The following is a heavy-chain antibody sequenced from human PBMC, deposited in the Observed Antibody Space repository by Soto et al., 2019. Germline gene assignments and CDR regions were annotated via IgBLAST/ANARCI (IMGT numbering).Heavy chain of an antibody. D-gene: IGHD2-2*01. V-gene: IGHV3-7*01. CDR3: ARETKDIVVVPAAVQNHYYYYYMDV. CDR1: GFTFSSYW. J-gene: IGHJ6*03. CDR2: IKQDGSEK. Sequence: PGGSLRLSCAASGFTFSSYWMSWVRQAPGKGLEWVANIKQDGSEKYYVDSVKGRFTISRDNAKNSLYLQMNSLRAEDTAVYYCARETKDIVVVPAAVQNHYYYYYMDVWGKGTTVTVSS.